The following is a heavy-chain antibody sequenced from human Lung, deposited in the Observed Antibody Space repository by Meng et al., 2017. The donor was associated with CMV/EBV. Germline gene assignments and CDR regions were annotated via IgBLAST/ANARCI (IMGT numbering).Heavy chain of an antibody. Sequence: CDAILWVRQARGQWLEWMGGIIPILGIANYAQKFQGRVTITADKSTSTAYMELSRLRSEDTAVYYCARDRITIFGVVIRSIYGMDVWGQGTTVTVSS. CDR2: IIPILGIA. J-gene: IGHJ6*02. V-gene: IGHV1-69*10. D-gene: IGHD3-3*01. CDR3: ARDRITIFGVVIRSIYGMDV. CDR1: CDA.